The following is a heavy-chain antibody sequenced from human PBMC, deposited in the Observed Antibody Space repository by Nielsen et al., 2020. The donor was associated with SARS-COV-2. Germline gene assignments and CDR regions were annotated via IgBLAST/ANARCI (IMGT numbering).Heavy chain of an antibody. CDR3: ARGRGAGAPFDY. V-gene: IGHV3-30*19. CDR1: GFTFTNYG. J-gene: IGHJ4*02. D-gene: IGHD4/OR15-4a*01. CDR2: ISYDGSNK. Sequence: GSLKISCAASGFTFTNYGIHWVRQAPGKGLEWVAVISYDGSNKYYADSVKGRFTISRDNSKNTLYLQMNSLRAEDTAVYYCARGRGAGAPFDYWGQGTLVTVSS.